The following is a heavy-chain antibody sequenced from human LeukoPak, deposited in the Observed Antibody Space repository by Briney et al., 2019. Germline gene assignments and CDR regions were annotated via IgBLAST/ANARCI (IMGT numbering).Heavy chain of an antibody. CDR1: GGSISSYY. CDR2: IYYSGST. J-gene: IGHJ4*02. CDR3: ARLAAGDSSGYLFDY. V-gene: IGHV4-59*08. Sequence: SETRSLTCTVSGGSISSYYWSWIRQPPGKGLEGIGYIYYSGSTNYNPSLKSRVTISVDTSKNQFSLKLSSVTAADTAVYYCARLAAGDSSGYLFDYWGQGTLVTVSS. D-gene: IGHD3-22*01.